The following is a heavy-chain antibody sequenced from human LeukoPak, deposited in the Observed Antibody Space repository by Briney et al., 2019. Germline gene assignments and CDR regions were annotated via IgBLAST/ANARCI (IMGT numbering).Heavy chain of an antibody. V-gene: IGHV3-30*18. J-gene: IGHJ4*02. CDR2: ISYDGSNK. D-gene: IGHD2/OR15-2a*01. CDR3: AKDWSDFHD. CDR1: GFTFSIYD. Sequence: GGSLRLSCAASGFTFSIYDLSWVRQAPGRGLEWVAGISYDGSNKYYADSVKGRFTISRDNPKNTLYLQINSLRAEDTAVYYCAKDWSDFHDWGQGTLVTVSS.